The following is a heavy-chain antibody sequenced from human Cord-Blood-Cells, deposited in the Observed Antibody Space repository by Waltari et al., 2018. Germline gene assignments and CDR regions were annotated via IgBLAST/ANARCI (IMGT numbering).Heavy chain of an antibody. D-gene: IGHD1-26*01. CDR2: INAGNGNT. CDR3: ARAREVGATMGGGVDY. CDR1: GYTFTSYA. V-gene: IGHV1-3*01. J-gene: IGHJ4*02. Sequence: QVQLVQSGAEVKKPGASVKVSCKASGYTFTSYAMHWVRQAPGQRLEWMGWINAGNGNTKYSQKFQGRVTITRDTSAGTAYMELSRRRSEDTAVYYCARAREVGATMGGGVDYWGQGTLVTVSS.